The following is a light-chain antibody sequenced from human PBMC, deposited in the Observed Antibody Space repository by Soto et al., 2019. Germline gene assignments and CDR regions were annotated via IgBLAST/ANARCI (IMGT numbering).Light chain of an antibody. J-gene: IGLJ1*01. Sequence: SVLPKPASGNGSPGQSIAISCTGTSSDVGGYNYVSWYQQQPGKAPKLMIYDVSNRPSGVSNRFSGSKSGNTASLTISGLQAEDEADYYCSSYTSSSTRVFGTGTKVTVL. CDR1: SSDVGGYNY. V-gene: IGLV2-14*01. CDR3: SSYTSSSTRV. CDR2: DVS.